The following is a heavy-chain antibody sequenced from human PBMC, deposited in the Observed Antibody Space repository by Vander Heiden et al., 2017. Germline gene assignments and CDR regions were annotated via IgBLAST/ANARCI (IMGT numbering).Heavy chain of an antibody. V-gene: IGHV4-39*01. CDR1: GGSISSRSYY. J-gene: IGHJ5*02. Sequence: QLQLQESGPGLVKPSETLSLTCTVSGGSISSRSYYWGWIRQPPGKGLEWIGSIYYSGSTYYNPSLKSRVTISVDTSKNQFSLKLSSVTAADTAVYYCAPFNYDFWSGLPNWFDPWGQGTLVTVSS. D-gene: IGHD3-3*01. CDR3: APFNYDFWSGLPNWFDP. CDR2: IYYSGST.